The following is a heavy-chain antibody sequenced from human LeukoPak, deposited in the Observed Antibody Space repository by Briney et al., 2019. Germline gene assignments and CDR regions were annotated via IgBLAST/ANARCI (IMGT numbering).Heavy chain of an antibody. J-gene: IGHJ4*02. D-gene: IGHD3-16*01. V-gene: IGHV4-38-2*01. CDR3: ARYDSRGSASTRFDY. Sequence: SETLSLTCAVSGYSLGKNYYWGWIRQPPGKGLEWIGRIYGTGSTSYNPSLMNRLTMSVDTSKNHFSLELTSVTAADTAVYYCARYDSRGSASTRFDYWGQGILVTISS. CDR1: GYSLGKNYY. CDR2: IYGTGST.